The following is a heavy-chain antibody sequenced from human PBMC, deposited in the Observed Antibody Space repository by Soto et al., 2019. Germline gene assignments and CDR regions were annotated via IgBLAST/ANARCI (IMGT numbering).Heavy chain of an antibody. CDR2: IWYDGSNK. D-gene: IGHD3-22*01. CDR3: ARDRYYYDSSGKGPFDY. CDR1: GFTFRSYC. J-gene: IGHJ4*02. V-gene: IGHV3-33*01. Sequence: PGGSLRLSCAAAGFTFRSYCMQWVRPAPGKGLEWVAVIWYDGSNKYYADSVKGRFTISRDNSKNTLYLQMNSLRAEDTAVYYCARDRYYYDSSGKGPFDYWGQGTLVTVSS.